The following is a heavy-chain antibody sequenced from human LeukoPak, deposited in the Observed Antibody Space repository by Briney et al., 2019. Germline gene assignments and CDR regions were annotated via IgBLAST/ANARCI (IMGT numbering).Heavy chain of an antibody. CDR1: GGPFSGYY. V-gene: IGHV4-34*01. J-gene: IGHJ4*02. Sequence: PSETLSLTCAVYGGPFSGYYWSWIRQPPGKGLEWIGEINHSGSTNYNPSLKSRVTISVDTSKNQFSLKLSSVTAADTAVYYCARGPPKPYSSGYYSNYFDYWGQGTLVTVSS. CDR3: ARGPPKPYSSGYYSNYFDY. D-gene: IGHD3-22*01. CDR2: INHSGST.